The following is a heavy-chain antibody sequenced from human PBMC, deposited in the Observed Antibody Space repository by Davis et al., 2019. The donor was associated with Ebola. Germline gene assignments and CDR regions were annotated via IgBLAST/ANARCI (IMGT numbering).Heavy chain of an antibody. CDR3: TRGIARRRSGSWFDP. CDR1: RGISTSYA. Sequence: ASVKVSCKASRGISTSYAINWVRQATGQGLEWMGWMNPDSGNTGYAQKFQGRVTMTRDTSITTAYMELSSLSSDDTAVYYCTRGIARRRSGSWFDPWGQGTPVTVSS. V-gene: IGHV1-8*02. D-gene: IGHD2-15*01. J-gene: IGHJ5*02. CDR2: MNPDSGNT.